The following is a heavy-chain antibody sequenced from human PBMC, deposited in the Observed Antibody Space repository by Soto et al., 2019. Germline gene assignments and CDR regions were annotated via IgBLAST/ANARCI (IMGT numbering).Heavy chain of an antibody. Sequence: TLSLTCNVSGGSITSGDYYWSWVRQPPGKGLEWIGYIYYSGSAYYNPSLKTRLAMSVDTSNNHFSLKLSSVTAADTAVYYCARINIAGTFYYDNWGQGTPVTVSS. CDR1: GGSITSGDYY. D-gene: IGHD6-13*01. CDR2: IYYSGSA. J-gene: IGHJ4*02. V-gene: IGHV4-30-4*01. CDR3: ARINIAGTFYYDN.